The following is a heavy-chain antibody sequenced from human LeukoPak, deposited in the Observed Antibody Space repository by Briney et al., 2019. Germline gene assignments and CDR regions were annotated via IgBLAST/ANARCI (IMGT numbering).Heavy chain of an antibody. J-gene: IGHJ6*02. CDR2: IIPILGTA. CDR3: ARVGAALYYYGMDV. Sequence: SVKVSCKASGGTFSSYAISWVRQAPGQGLEWMGGIIPILGTANYAQKFQGRVTITADESTSTAYMELSSLRSEDTAVYYCARVGAALYYYGMDVWGQGTTVTVSS. D-gene: IGHD6-25*01. CDR1: GGTFSSYA. V-gene: IGHV1-69*13.